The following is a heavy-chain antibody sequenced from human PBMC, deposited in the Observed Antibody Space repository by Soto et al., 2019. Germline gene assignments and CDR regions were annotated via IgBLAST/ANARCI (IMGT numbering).Heavy chain of an antibody. J-gene: IGHJ5*02. CDR1: GFSFSGYW. V-gene: IGHV3-7*03. CDR2: INEDGSQK. CDR3: AKGGWLDD. Sequence: GGTLRLSCAASGFSFSGYWMSWVRQAPGKGLEWVAKINEDGSQKNYVDSVGGRFTISRDNTQNSLFLQMNSLRPEDTAVFYCAKGGWLDDWGPGTLVTVSS.